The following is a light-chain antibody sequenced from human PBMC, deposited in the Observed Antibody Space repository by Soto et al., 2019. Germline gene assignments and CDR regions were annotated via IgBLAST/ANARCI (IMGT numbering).Light chain of an antibody. J-gene: IGLJ2*01. CDR2: NNN. CDR3: AAWDDSLNVV. CDR1: RSNIGSNT. Sequence: QTVVTQPPSASGTPGQRVTISCSGGRSNIGSNTVNWYQQIQGTAPKLLIYNNNQRPSGVPDRFSGSKSRTSASLAISGLQSEDEADYYCAAWDDSLNVVFGGGTKLTVL. V-gene: IGLV1-44*01.